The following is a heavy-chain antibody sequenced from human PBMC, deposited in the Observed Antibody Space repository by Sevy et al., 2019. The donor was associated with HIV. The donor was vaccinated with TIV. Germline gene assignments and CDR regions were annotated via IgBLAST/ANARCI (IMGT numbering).Heavy chain of an antibody. CDR3: ARDRVRDYDSSGVSGFDP. J-gene: IGHJ5*02. V-gene: IGHV3-23*01. CDR1: GFTFSSYA. Sequence: GGSLRLSCAASGFTFSSYAMSWVRQAPGKGLEWVSAISGSGGSTYYADSVKGRFTISGDNSKKTLYLQMNSLRAEDTAVYYCARDRVRDYDSSGVSGFDPWGQGTLVTVSS. D-gene: IGHD3-22*01. CDR2: ISGSGGST.